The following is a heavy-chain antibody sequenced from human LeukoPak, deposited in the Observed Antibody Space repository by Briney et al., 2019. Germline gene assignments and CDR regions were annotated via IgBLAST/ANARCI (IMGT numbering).Heavy chain of an antibody. CDR3: ARVMGANPENYYSNY. V-gene: IGHV1-18*01. CDR2: ISAYNGNT. D-gene: IGHD1-26*01. J-gene: IGHJ4*02. Sequence: GASVKVSCKASGYTFTSYGISWVRQAPGQGLEWMGWISAYNGNTNYAQKLQGRVTMTTDTSTSTAYMELRSLRSDDTAVYYCARVMGANPENYYSNYWGQGTLVTLSS. CDR1: GYTFTSYG.